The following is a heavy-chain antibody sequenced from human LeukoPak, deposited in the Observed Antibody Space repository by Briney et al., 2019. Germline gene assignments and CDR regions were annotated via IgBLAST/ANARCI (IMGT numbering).Heavy chain of an antibody. D-gene: IGHD6-19*01. J-gene: IGHJ3*02. CDR1: GFTFSSYA. Sequence: GGSLRLSCAASGFTFSSYAMSWVRQAPGKGLEWVSAISGSGGSTYYADSVKGRFTISRDNSKNTLYLQMNSLRAEDTAVYYCAKSGIPVPGERDAFDIWGQGTMVTVSS. CDR3: AKSGIPVPGERDAFDI. CDR2: ISGSGGST. V-gene: IGHV3-23*01.